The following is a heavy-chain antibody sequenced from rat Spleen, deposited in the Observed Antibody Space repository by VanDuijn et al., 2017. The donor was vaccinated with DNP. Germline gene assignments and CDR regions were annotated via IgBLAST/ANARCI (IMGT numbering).Heavy chain of an antibody. CDR3: ARRGQLYWFAY. Sequence: EVQLVESDGGLVQPGRSLKLSCAASGFTFSDYYMAWVRQAPTKGLEWVATISYDGSSTYYRDSVKGRFTISRDNAKSTLYLQMDSLRSEDTATYYCARRGQLYWFAYWGQGTLVTVSS. CDR1: GFTFSDYY. V-gene: IGHV5-29*01. D-gene: IGHD1-2*01. CDR2: ISYDGSST. J-gene: IGHJ3*01.